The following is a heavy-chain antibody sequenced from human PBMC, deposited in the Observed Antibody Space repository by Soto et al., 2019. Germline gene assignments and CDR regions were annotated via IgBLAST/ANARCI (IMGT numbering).Heavy chain of an antibody. Sequence: SVKVSCKASGGNFSNSGISWVRQAPGQGLKWMGGIVPLFGTTNYAHKFRGRVTFTADESTSTAYMEVASLRSEDTAVYYCARASGRSWYNWFDPWGQGTLVTVSS. J-gene: IGHJ5*02. D-gene: IGHD6-13*01. CDR3: ARASGRSWYNWFDP. V-gene: IGHV1-69*13. CDR2: IVPLFGTT. CDR1: GGNFSNSG.